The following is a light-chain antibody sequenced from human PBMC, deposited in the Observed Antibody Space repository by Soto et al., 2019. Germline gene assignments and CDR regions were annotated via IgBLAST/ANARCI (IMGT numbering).Light chain of an antibody. CDR3: QQYKNWPRIT. CDR1: QSVSTN. CDR2: AAA. V-gene: IGKV3-15*01. J-gene: IGKJ5*01. Sequence: EIVMTQSPATLSVSPGERVTLSCRASQSVSTNLAWYQQKPGQAPRLLIFAAATRATGIPATFSGSGSGTEFTLTISSLQSEDSAVYYCQQYKNWPRITFGQGTRLEIK.